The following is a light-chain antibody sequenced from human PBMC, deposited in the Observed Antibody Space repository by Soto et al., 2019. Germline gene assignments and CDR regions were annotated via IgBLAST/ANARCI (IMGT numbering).Light chain of an antibody. CDR3: QQFSRYPLT. CDR2: DAS. J-gene: IGKJ5*01. Sequence: VVLTHSPCTLSSTPGERATLYCRASQTVRNNYLAWYQQKPGQAPRLLIYDASSRATGIPDRFSGGGSGTDFTLTISRLEPEDFAVYYCQQFSRYPLTVGQGTRLEIK. V-gene: IGKV3-20*01. CDR1: QTVRNNY.